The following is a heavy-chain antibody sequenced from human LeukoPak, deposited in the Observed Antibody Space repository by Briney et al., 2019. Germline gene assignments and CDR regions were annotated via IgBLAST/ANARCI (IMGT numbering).Heavy chain of an antibody. V-gene: IGHV1-2*02. D-gene: IGHD3-3*01. CDR3: ARGLNTYYDFSSGYDAFNI. CDR2: INPNSGDT. Sequence: GASVKVSCKASGYSFIDYYIHWLRQAPGRGLEWMGWINPNSGDTNYPQKFQGRVTMTRDTSINTVYMELSRLRSDGTAVYYCARGLNTYYDFSSGYDAFNIWGQGTMVTVSS. J-gene: IGHJ3*02. CDR1: GYSFIDYY.